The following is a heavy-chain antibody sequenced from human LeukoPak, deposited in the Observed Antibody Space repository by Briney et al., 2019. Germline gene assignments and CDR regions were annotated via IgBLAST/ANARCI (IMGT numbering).Heavy chain of an antibody. V-gene: IGHV3-64*01. CDR2: ISSNGGST. Sequence: GGSLRLSCGASGFTFSDYYMSWIRQAPGKGLEYVSGISSNGGSTYYANSVKGRFTISRDNSKNTLYLQMGSLRAEDMAVYYCARVRGSGSYPITVDYWGQGTLVIVSS. CDR3: ARVRGSGSYPITVDY. CDR1: GFTFSDYY. J-gene: IGHJ4*02. D-gene: IGHD1-26*01.